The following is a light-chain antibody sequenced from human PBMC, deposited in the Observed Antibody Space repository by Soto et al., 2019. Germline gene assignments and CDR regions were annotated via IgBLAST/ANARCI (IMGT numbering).Light chain of an antibody. J-gene: IGKJ1*01. Sequence: DIHMTQSPSTLSASVGDRVTITCRVNQSVSRWLAWYQQKPGKAPKLLIYKASILESGVPSRFSGSGSGTELTLTISSLQPDDFATYYCQQFTGYSRTFGQGTKVDIK. V-gene: IGKV1-5*03. CDR3: QQFTGYSRT. CDR1: QSVSRW. CDR2: KAS.